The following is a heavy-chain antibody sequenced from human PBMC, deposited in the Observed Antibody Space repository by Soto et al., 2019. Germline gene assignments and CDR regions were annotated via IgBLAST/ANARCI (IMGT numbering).Heavy chain of an antibody. J-gene: IGHJ6*02. CDR2: VNDSGST. D-gene: IGHD1-26*01. CDR3: ATDSATSYFGMDV. CDR1: GGSFTGNY. Sequence: KPSETLSLTCAVYGGSFTGNYRSWIRQPPGKGLEWIGEVNDSGSTNFNPSLKSRVTISVDTSKKQFTLKLTSVTAADTAVYYCATDSATSYFGMDVRGHGTTVTVSS. V-gene: IGHV4-34*01.